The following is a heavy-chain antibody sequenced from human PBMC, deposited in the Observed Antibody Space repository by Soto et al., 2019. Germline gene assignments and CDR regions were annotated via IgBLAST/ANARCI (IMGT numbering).Heavy chain of an antibody. J-gene: IGHJ4*02. CDR1: GGSISSGGYY. CDR2: IYYSGST. Sequence: PSETLSLTCTVSGGSISSGGYYWSWIRQHPGKGLEWIGYIYYSGSTYYNPSLKSRVTISVDTSKNQFSLKLSSVTAADTAVYYCASVITILRAFDSWGQGTRVTVSS. CDR3: ASVITILRAFDS. D-gene: IGHD3-22*01. V-gene: IGHV4-31*03.